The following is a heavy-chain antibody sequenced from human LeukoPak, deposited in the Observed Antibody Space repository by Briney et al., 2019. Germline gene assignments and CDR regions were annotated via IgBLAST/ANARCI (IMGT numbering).Heavy chain of an antibody. J-gene: IGHJ4*02. CDR3: ARDRLAPNRIAAAGTDY. D-gene: IGHD6-13*01. CDR2: ISSSSSYI. V-gene: IGHV3-21*01. Sequence: PGGSLRLSCAASGFTFSSYSMNWVRQAPGKGLEWVSSISSSSSYIYYADSVKGRFTISRDNAKNSLYLQMNSLRAEDTAVYYCARDRLAPNRIAAAGTDYWGQGTLVTVSS. CDR1: GFTFSSYS.